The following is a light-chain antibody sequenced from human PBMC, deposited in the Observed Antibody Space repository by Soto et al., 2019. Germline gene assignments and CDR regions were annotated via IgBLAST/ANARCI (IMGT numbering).Light chain of an antibody. CDR3: QQYKNWPLT. J-gene: IGKJ5*01. Sequence: EIVMTQSPATLSVSPGERATLSCRASQSVSSNLAWYQQKPGQAPRLLIYGASSRATGIPVRFSGSGSGTEFTLTISSLQSEDFAVYYCQQYKNWPLTVGQGTRLEIK. V-gene: IGKV3-15*01. CDR1: QSVSSN. CDR2: GAS.